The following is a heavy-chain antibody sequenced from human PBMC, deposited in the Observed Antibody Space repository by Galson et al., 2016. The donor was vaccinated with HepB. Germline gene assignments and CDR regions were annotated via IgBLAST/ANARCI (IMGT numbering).Heavy chain of an antibody. CDR1: GFTFDNYA. CDR3: AKDRMGGKGTEKYSLFDC. V-gene: IGHV3-23*01. CDR2: ISGDGVRT. J-gene: IGHJ4*02. Sequence: SLRLSCAASGFTFDNYAMTWVRQVPGKGLEWVSVISGDGVRTQYADSVKGRFTISRDNYKKTLYLQMKSLRAEDTAVYYCAKDRMGGKGTEKYSLFDCWGQGTLVTVSS. D-gene: IGHD1-7*01.